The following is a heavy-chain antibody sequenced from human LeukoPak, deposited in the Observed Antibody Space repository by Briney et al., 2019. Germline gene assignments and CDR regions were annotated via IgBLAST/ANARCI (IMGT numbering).Heavy chain of an antibody. J-gene: IGHJ4*02. CDR1: GFTFSSYW. CDR2: IKQDGSEK. D-gene: IGHD2-2*02. V-gene: IGHV3-7*04. Sequence: GGSLRLSCAASGFTFSSYWMSWVRQAPGKGLEWVANIKQDGSEKYYVDSVKGRLTISRDNAKNSLYLQMNSLRAEDTAVYYCARGYCSSTSCYTPSDYWGQGTLVTVSS. CDR3: ARGYCSSTSCYTPSDY.